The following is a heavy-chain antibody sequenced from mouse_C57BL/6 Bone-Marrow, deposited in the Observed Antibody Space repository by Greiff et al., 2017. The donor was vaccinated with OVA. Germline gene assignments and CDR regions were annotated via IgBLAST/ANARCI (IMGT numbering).Heavy chain of an antibody. V-gene: IGHV5-16*01. CDR3: ARDFPRAMDY. Sequence: EVKLMESEGGLVQPGSSMKLSCTASGFTFSDYYMAWVRQVPEKGLEWVAIINSAGSSTYYLDSLKSRFIISRDTAKNILYLQMSSLKSEDTATYYCARDFPRAMDYWGQGTSVTVSS. CDR1: GFTFSDYY. J-gene: IGHJ4*01. CDR2: INSAGSST.